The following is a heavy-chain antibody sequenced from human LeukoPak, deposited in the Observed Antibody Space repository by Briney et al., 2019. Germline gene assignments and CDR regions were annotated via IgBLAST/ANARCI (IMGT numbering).Heavy chain of an antibody. V-gene: IGHV3-64D*09. CDR2: ISSNGGTT. J-gene: IGHJ6*02. Sequence: GGSLRLSCSASGFTFSSYAMQWVRQAPGKGLEYVSAISSNGGTTYYADSVKGRFTISRDNSKNTMYLQMSSLRAEGTAVYYCVKSSQGMDVWGQGTTVIVSS. CDR3: VKSSQGMDV. CDR1: GFTFSSYA.